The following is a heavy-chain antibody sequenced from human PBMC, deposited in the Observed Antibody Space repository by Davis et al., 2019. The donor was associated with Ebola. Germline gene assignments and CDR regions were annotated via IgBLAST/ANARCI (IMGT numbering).Heavy chain of an antibody. D-gene: IGHD5-24*01. CDR3: ARDRDSYFDY. J-gene: IGHJ4*01. Sequence: GGSLRLSCAASGFTFSDYYMSWIRQAPGKGLEWVSYISSSGSTIYYADSVKGRFTISRDNSQNTLYLQMDSLRAEDTAVYYCARDRDSYFDYWGQGTLVAASS. CDR1: GFTFSDYY. CDR2: ISSSGSTI. V-gene: IGHV3-11*04.